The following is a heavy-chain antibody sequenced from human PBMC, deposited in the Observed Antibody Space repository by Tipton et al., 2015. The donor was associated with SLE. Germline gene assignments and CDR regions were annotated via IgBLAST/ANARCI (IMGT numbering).Heavy chain of an antibody. V-gene: IGHV5-51*03. CDR2: IYPGDSDT. CDR3: ARPRRHYYDGSGYYYFDY. CDR1: EYSFTSYW. D-gene: IGHD3-22*01. Sequence: QSGAEVKKPGESLKISCKGSEYSFTSYWIGWVRQMPGKGLEWMGIIYPGDSDTRYSPSFQGQVTISADKSISTACLQWSSLKASDTAMYYCARPRRHYYDGSGYYYFDYWGQGTLVTVSS. J-gene: IGHJ4*02.